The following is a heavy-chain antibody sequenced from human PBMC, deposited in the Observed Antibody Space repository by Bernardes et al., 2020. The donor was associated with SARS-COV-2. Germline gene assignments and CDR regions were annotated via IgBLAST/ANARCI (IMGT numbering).Heavy chain of an antibody. Sequence: ASVKVSCKVSGYTLTELSMHWVRQAPGKGLEWMGGFDPEDGETIYAQKFQGRVTMTEDTSTDTAYMELSSLRSEDTAVYYCVKVKGVAGTYDFDSWGQGTLVTVSS. J-gene: IGHJ4*02. D-gene: IGHD6-19*01. CDR3: VKVKGVAGTYDFDS. CDR1: GYTLTELS. CDR2: FDPEDGET. V-gene: IGHV1-24*01.